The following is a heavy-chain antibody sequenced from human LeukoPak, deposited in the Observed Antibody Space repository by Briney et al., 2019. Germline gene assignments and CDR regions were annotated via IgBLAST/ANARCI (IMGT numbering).Heavy chain of an antibody. D-gene: IGHD6-6*01. Sequence: SETLSLTCAVYGGSFRGYYWSWIRQPPGKGLEWIGEINHSGSTNYNPSPKSRVTMSVDTSKNQFSLKLTSVTAADMAVYYCARDLDKYPYNWFDPWGQGTLVTVSS. J-gene: IGHJ5*02. CDR1: GGSFRGYY. V-gene: IGHV4-34*01. CDR2: INHSGST. CDR3: ARDLDKYPYNWFDP.